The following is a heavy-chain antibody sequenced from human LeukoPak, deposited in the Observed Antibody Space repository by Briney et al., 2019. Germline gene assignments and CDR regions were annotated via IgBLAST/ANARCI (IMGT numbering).Heavy chain of an antibody. J-gene: IGHJ6*03. Sequence: GGSLRLSCAASGFTFSSYAMSWVRQAPGKGLEWVSAISGSGGSTYYADSVKGRFTISRDNSKNTLYLQMNSLRAEDTAVYYCARFVSGSSYYYYMDVWGKGTTVTISS. CDR2: ISGSGGST. V-gene: IGHV3-23*01. CDR1: GFTFSSYA. CDR3: ARFVSGSSYYYYMDV. D-gene: IGHD1-26*01.